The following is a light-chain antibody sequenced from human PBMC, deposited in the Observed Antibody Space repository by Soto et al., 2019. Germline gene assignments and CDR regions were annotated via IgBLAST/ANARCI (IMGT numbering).Light chain of an antibody. Sequence: EVVLTQSPATLSLSPGERATLSCRASQSVSNYLAWYQHKPGQAPRLLMYDPSNRATGIPARFSGSGSGTDFTLTISSLESEDFAVYYCLQRHIWPWTFGQGTKVEIK. CDR2: DPS. J-gene: IGKJ1*01. CDR3: LQRHIWPWT. V-gene: IGKV3-11*01. CDR1: QSVSNY.